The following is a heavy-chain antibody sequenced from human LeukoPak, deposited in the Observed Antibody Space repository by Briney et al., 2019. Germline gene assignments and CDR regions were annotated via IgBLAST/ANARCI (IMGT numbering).Heavy chain of an antibody. J-gene: IGHJ4*02. D-gene: IGHD1-26*01. CDR2: INHSGST. Sequence: PSETLSLTCAVYGGSFSGYYWSWIRQPPGKGLEWVGEINHSGSTNYNPSLKSRVTISVDTSKNQFSLKLSSVTAADTAVYYCATTRRGSRFYDYWGQGTLVTVSS. CDR3: ATTRRGSRFYDY. V-gene: IGHV4-34*01. CDR1: GGSFSGYY.